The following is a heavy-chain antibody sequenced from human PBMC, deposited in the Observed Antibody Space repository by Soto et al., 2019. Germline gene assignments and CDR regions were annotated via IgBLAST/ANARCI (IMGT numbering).Heavy chain of an antibody. CDR2: IYYSEST. J-gene: IGHJ5*02. CDR1: GGSISSGVYY. D-gene: IGHD1-26*01. V-gene: IGHV4-31*03. CDR3: ARMVRSGSYLNWFDP. Sequence: SETLSLTCTVAGGSISSGVYYWSWSRQHPGKGLEWIGYIYYSESTYYNPSLKSRVTISVDTSKNQFSLKLSSVTAADTAVYYCARMVRSGSYLNWFDPWGQGTLVTVSS.